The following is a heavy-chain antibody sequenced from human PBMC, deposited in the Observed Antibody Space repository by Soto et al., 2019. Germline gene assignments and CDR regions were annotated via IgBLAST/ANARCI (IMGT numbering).Heavy chain of an antibody. V-gene: IGHV4-39*01. D-gene: IGHD6-6*01. CDR1: GGSISSSSYY. Sequence: QLQLQESGPGLVKPSETLSLTCTVSGGSISSSSYYWGWIRQPPGKGLEWIGNIFYSGSTYYNPSLKSRVTISVDTSKNQFSLKLSSVTAADTAVYYCARRFSSSSYWFDPWGQGTLVTVSS. CDR2: IFYSGST. CDR3: ARRFSSSSYWFDP. J-gene: IGHJ5*02.